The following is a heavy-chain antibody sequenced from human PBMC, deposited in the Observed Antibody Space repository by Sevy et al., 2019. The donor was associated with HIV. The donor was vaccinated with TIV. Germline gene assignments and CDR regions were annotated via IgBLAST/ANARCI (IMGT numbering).Heavy chain of an antibody. J-gene: IGHJ6*02. CDR3: ARDRSATMLVNPYGWDYYGMDV. D-gene: IGHD3-22*01. V-gene: IGHV1-69*13. CDR1: VGTFSSYA. CDR2: IIPIFGTA. Sequence: ASVKVSCKASVGTFSSYAISWVRQAPGQGLEWMGGIIPIFGTANYAQKFQGRVTITADESTSTAYMELSSLSSEDTAVYYCARDRSATMLVNPYGWDYYGMDVWGQGTTVTVSS.